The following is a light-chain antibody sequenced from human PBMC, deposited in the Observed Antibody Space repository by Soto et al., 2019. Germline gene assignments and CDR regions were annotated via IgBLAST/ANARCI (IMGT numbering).Light chain of an antibody. CDR2: EDS. Sequence: QSALTQPPSVSGSPGQSITISCTGTSSDVGSYNLVSWYQQHPGKAPKLMIYEDSKRPSGVSNRFSGSKSGNTASLTIAGLQAEDDADYYCCSDAGSSTVVFGGGTKLTVL. CDR3: CSDAGSSTVV. CDR1: SSDVGSYNL. J-gene: IGLJ2*01. V-gene: IGLV2-23*01.